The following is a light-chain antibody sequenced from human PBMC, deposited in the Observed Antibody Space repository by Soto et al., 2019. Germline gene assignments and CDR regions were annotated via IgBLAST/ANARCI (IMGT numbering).Light chain of an antibody. V-gene: IGKV3-20*01. J-gene: IGKJ1*01. CDR3: QQYGSLSWT. Sequence: EIVVTQSPGTLSLSTGERATLSCRASQSVSSTYLAWYRHKPGQAPRLLIYGASSRAAGIPDRFSGSGSGTDFTLTISRLEPEDFAVYYCQQYGSLSWTFGQGTKVDI. CDR1: QSVSSTY. CDR2: GAS.